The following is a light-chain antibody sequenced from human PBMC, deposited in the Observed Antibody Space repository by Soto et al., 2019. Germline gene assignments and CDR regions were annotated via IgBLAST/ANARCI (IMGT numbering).Light chain of an antibody. Sequence: AIRMTQSPSSLSASTGDRVTITCRASQGISSYLAWYQQKPGKAPKLLIYAASTLHSGVPSRFSGSGSGTDFTLTISCLQSEDFATYYCQQYYRYQVTFGQGTKVEIK. CDR2: AAS. V-gene: IGKV1-8*01. CDR1: QGISSY. J-gene: IGKJ1*01. CDR3: QQYYRYQVT.